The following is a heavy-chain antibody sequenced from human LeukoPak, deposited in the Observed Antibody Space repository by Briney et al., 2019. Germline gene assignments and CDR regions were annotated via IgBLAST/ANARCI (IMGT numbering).Heavy chain of an antibody. D-gene: IGHD1-26*01. CDR1: GFTFSTYN. CDR2: ISSSRNYI. J-gene: IGHJ3*02. CDR3: ARDVGASAPDAFDI. Sequence: PGGSLRLSCAASGFTFSTYNMNWVRQAPGKGLEWVSSISSSRNYIYYADSVKGRFTISRDNAKNSLYLQMNSLRVEDTDVYYCARDVGASAPDAFDIWGQGTMVTVSS. V-gene: IGHV3-21*01.